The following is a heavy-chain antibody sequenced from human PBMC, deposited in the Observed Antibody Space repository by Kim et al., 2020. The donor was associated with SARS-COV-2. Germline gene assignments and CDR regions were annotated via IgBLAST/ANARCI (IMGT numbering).Heavy chain of an antibody. J-gene: IGHJ5*02. Sequence: ASVKVSCKASGYTFTSYDINWGRQATGQGLEWMGWMNPNSGNTGYAQKFQGRVSMTRNTSITTAYMELSNLRSEDTALYYCARGPECISISCYYWFDPWG. CDR2: MNPNSGNT. CDR1: GYTFTSYD. D-gene: IGHD2-2*01. V-gene: IGHV1-8*01. CDR3: ARGPECISISCYYWFDP.